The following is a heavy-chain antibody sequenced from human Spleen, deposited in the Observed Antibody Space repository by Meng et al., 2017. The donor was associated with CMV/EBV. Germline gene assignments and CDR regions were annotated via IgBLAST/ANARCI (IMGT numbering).Heavy chain of an antibody. CDR3: ARLQGYCSSTSCFNWFDP. V-gene: IGHV1-2*02. D-gene: IGHD2-2*01. CDR2: INPNSGGT. CDR1: GYTFTGYY. Sequence: QVQLVQSGAGVKKPGASVKVSGKASGYTFTGYYMHWVRQAPGQGLEWMGWINPNSGGTNYAQKFQGRVTMTRDTSISTAYMELSRLRSDDTAVYYCARLQGYCSSTSCFNWFDPWGQGTLVTVSS. J-gene: IGHJ5*02.